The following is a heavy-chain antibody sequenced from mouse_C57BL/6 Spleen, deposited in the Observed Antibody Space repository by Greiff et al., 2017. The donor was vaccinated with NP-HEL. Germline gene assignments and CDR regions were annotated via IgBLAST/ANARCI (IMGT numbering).Heavy chain of an antibody. CDR1: GFTFTDYY. J-gene: IGHJ3*01. Sequence: VQLKESGGGLVQPGGSLSLSCAASGFTFTDYYMSWVRQPPGKALEWLGFIRNKANGYTTEYSASVKGRFTISRDNSQSILYLQMNALRAEDSATHYCARYETAAWFAYWGQGTLVTVSA. CDR3: ARYETAAWFAY. V-gene: IGHV7-3*01. CDR2: IRNKANGYTT.